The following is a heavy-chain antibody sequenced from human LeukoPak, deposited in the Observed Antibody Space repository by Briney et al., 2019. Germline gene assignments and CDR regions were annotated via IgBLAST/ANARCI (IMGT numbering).Heavy chain of an antibody. V-gene: IGHV3-30*02. CDR2: IRYDGSNK. Sequence: GGSLRLSCAASGFTFSSYGMHWVRQAPGKGLEWVAFIRYDGSNKYYADSVKGRFTISRDNSKNTLYLQMNSLRAEDTAVYYCARTYDSSGYYYSGPYDYWGQGTLVTVSS. D-gene: IGHD3-22*01. CDR1: GFTFSSYG. CDR3: ARTYDSSGYYYSGPYDY. J-gene: IGHJ4*02.